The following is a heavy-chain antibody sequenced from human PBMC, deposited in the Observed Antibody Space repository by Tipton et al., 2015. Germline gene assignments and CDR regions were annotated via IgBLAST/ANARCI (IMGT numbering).Heavy chain of an antibody. V-gene: IGHV4-38-2*02. CDR2: IFHRGDT. J-gene: IGHJ4*02. D-gene: IGHD4-23*01. CDR3: ARARGRHGGLFDS. Sequence: GLVKPSETLSLTCTVSGYSISSGYYWGWIRQPPGKGLEWIGSIFHRGDTNYNPSLKSRVTISLDTSKNQFSLKLNSVTAADTAVYYCARARGRHGGLFDSWGQGILVTVSS. CDR1: GYSISSGYY.